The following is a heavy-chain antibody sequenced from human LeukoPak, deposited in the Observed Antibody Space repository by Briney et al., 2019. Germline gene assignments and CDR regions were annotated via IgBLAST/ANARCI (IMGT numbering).Heavy chain of an antibody. V-gene: IGHV1-18*01. D-gene: IGHD3-22*01. J-gene: IGHJ4*02. CDR3: AREHRPYYYDSSGYRYFDY. Sequence: EASVKVSCKASGYTFTSYGISWLRQAPGQGLEWMGWISAYNGNINYAQKLQGRVTMTTDTSTSTAYMELRSLRSDDTAVYYCAREHRPYYYDSSGYRYFDYWGQGTLVTVSS. CDR1: GYTFTSYG. CDR2: ISAYNGNI.